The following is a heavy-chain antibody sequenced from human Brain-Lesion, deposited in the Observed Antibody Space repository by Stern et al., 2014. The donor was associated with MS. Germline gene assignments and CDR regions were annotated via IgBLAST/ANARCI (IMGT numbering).Heavy chain of an antibody. J-gene: IGHJ6*02. CDR2: INTNTGGT. D-gene: IGHD3-3*01. V-gene: IGHV1-2*02. CDR1: GCIFTGYY. Sequence: VQLEESGAEVKKPGASVKVSCKTSGCIFTGYYIHWVRQAPGQGLEWMAGINTNTGGTKYAPTVQGTVTMSRDTSITTASVELSSLTSDDTAVYYCARDQRGITIFGVVTDYYYLGMDVWGQGTTVTVSS. CDR3: ARDQRGITIFGVVTDYYYLGMDV.